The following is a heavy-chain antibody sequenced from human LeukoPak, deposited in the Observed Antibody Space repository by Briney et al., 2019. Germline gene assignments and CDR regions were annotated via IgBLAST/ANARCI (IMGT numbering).Heavy chain of an antibody. CDR2: INPNSGGT. D-gene: IGHD3-10*01. Sequence: GASVKVSCKASGYTFTGYYMHWVRQAPGQGLEWMGRINPNSGGTNYAQKFQGRVTMTRDTSISTAYMELSRLRSDDTAVYYCARVVYYGYYLDYWGQGTLVTVSS. V-gene: IGHV1-2*06. CDR1: GYTFTGYY. CDR3: ARVVYYGYYLDY. J-gene: IGHJ4*02.